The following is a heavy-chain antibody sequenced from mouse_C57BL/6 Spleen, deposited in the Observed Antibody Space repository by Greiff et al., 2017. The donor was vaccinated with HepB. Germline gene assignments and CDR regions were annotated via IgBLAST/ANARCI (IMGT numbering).Heavy chain of an antibody. CDR3: AYYGTKGFDY. Sequence: EVQLVESGPGLVKPSQSLSLTCSVTGYSITSGYYWNWIRQFPGNKLEWMGYISYDGSNNYNPSLKNRISITRDTSKNQFFLKLNSVTTEDTATYYYAYYGTKGFDYWGQGTTLTVSS. CDR2: ISYDGSN. D-gene: IGHD2-1*01. V-gene: IGHV3-6*01. CDR1: GYSITSGYY. J-gene: IGHJ2*01.